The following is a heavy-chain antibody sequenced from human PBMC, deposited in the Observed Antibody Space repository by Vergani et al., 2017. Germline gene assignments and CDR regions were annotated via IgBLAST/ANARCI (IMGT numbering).Heavy chain of an antibody. CDR1: GYTFTGYY. Sequence: QVQLVQSGAEVKKPGASVKVSCKAYGYTFTGYYMHWVRQAPGQGLEWMGWINPNSGGTNYAQKFQGRVTMTRDTSISTAYMELSRLRSDDTAVYYCARRSPTPNYYYYGMDVWGQGTTVTVSS. D-gene: IGHD4-23*01. J-gene: IGHJ6*02. CDR2: INPNSGGT. V-gene: IGHV1-2*02. CDR3: ARRSPTPNYYYYGMDV.